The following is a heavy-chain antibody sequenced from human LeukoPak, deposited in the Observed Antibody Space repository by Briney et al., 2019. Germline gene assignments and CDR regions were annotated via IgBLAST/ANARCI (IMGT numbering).Heavy chain of an antibody. J-gene: IGHJ2*01. CDR1: GYTFTGYY. Sequence: ASVKVSCKASGYTFTGYYMHWVRRAPGQGLEWMGWINPNSGGTNYAQKFQGRVTMTRDTSISTAYMELSRLRSDDTAVYCCARLGYCSSTSCYGGHWYFDLWGRGTLVTVSS. V-gene: IGHV1-2*02. CDR3: ARLGYCSSTSCYGGHWYFDL. CDR2: INPNSGGT. D-gene: IGHD2-2*01.